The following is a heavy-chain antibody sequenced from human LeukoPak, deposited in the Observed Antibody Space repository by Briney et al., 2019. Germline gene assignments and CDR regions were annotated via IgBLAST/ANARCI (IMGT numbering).Heavy chain of an antibody. Sequence: SETLSLTCTVSGGSISSYYWSWIRQPPGEGLEWIGYIYYSGSTNYNPSLKSRVTISVDTSKNQFSLKLSSVTAADTAVYYCARGVAAAGVGWFDPWGQGTLVTVSS. CDR2: IYYSGST. CDR3: ARGVAAAGVGWFDP. V-gene: IGHV4-59*01. J-gene: IGHJ5*02. CDR1: GGSISSYY. D-gene: IGHD6-13*01.